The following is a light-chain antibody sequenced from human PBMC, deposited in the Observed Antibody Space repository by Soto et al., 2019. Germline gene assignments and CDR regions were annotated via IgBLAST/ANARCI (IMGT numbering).Light chain of an antibody. J-gene: IGLJ3*02. CDR1: SNDVGAYNY. V-gene: IGLV2-14*01. Sequence: QSVLAQPASVSGSPGQSITISCTGTSNDVGAYNYVSWYQHHPGKAPKLMIYGVSNRPSGVSNRFSGSKSGTSASLAISGLQSEDEADYYCAAWDDSLNGWVFGGGTKVTVL. CDR2: GVS. CDR3: AAWDDSLNGWV.